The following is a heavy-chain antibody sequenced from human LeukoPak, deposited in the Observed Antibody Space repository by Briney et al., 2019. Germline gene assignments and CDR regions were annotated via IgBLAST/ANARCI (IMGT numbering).Heavy chain of an antibody. Sequence: GGSLRLSCAASGFTFSSYSMNWVRQAPGKGLEWVSSISSSSSYIHYADSVRGRFTISRDNAKNSLYLQMNSLRAEDTAVYYCARAQEYGSGSYHDYWGQGTLVTVSS. CDR3: ARAQEYGSGSYHDY. CDR2: ISSSSSYI. J-gene: IGHJ4*02. CDR1: GFTFSSYS. D-gene: IGHD3-10*01. V-gene: IGHV3-21*01.